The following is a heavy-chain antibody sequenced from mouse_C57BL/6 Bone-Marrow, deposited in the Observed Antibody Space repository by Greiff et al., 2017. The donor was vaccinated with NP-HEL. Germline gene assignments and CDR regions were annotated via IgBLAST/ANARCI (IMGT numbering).Heavy chain of an antibody. V-gene: IGHV10-1*01. CDR1: GFSFNTYA. CDR2: IRSKSNNYAT. Sequence: EVKLVESGGGLVQPKGSLKLSCAASGFSFNTYAMNWVRQAPGKGLEWVARIRSKSNNYATYYADSVKDRFTISRDDSESMLYLQMNNLKTEDTAMCYCVRQNGAWFAYWGQGTLVTVSA. J-gene: IGHJ3*01. CDR3: VRQNGAWFAY.